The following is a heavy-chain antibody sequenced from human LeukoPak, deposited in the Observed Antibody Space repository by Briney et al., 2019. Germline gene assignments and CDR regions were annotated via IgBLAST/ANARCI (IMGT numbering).Heavy chain of an antibody. V-gene: IGHV1-8*01. CDR2: MNPNSGNT. Sequence: ASVKVSCKASGYTFTSYDINWVRQATGQGLEWMGWMNPNSGNTGYAQKFQGRVTMTRNTSISTAYMELSSLRSEDTAVYYCAREEGSSYYFDYWGQGTLVTVSS. D-gene: IGHD6-6*01. CDR3: AREEGSSYYFDY. CDR1: GYTFTSYD. J-gene: IGHJ4*02.